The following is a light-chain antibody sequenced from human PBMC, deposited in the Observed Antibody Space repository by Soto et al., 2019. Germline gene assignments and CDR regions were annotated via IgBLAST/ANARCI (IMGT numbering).Light chain of an antibody. CDR1: SSDVGGYNY. J-gene: IGLJ2*01. V-gene: IGLV2-14*01. CDR3: SSYTSSSTVV. Sequence: QSALTQPASVSGSPGKSITISCTGTSSDVGGYNYVSWYQQHPGKAPKLMIYDVSNRPSGVSNRFSGSKSGNTASLTISGLQAEDEADYYGSSYTSSSTVVFGGGTKLTVL. CDR2: DVS.